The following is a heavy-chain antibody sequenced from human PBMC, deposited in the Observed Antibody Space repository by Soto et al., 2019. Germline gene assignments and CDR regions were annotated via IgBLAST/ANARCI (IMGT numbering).Heavy chain of an antibody. Sequence: QVQLVQSGAEVKKPGASVKVSCKASGYTFTSYDINWVRQATGQGLEWMGWMNPNSGNTGYAQKFHGRVTMTRNTSRSAAYMELSSLTSEDTAVYYCARGMAGSSWYEHYGMDVWGQGTTVTVSS. CDR2: MNPNSGNT. D-gene: IGHD6-13*01. CDR1: GYTFTSYD. V-gene: IGHV1-8*01. J-gene: IGHJ6*02. CDR3: ARGMAGSSWYEHYGMDV.